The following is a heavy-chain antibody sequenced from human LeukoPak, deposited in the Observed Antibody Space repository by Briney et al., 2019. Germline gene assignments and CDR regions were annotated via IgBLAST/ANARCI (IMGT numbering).Heavy chain of an antibody. Sequence: PSETLSLTCAVYGGSFSGYYWSWIRQHPGKGLEWIGYIYYSGSTYYNPSLKSRVTISVDTSKNQFSLKLSSVTAADTAVHYCAREYSGSSWYGDWFDPWGQGTLVTVSS. CDR1: GGSFSGYY. V-gene: IGHV4-31*11. CDR2: IYYSGST. CDR3: AREYSGSSWYGDWFDP. J-gene: IGHJ5*02. D-gene: IGHD6-13*01.